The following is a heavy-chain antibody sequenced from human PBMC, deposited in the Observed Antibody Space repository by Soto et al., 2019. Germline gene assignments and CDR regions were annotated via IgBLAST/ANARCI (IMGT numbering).Heavy chain of an antibody. D-gene: IGHD3-3*01. CDR1: GFTFSSYA. Sequence: GGSLRLSCAASGFTFSSYAMSWVRQAPGKGLEWVSAISGSGGSTYYADSGKGRFTISRDNSKNTLYLQMNSLRAEDTAVYYCAKGSRFLEWLSDSWGQGTLVTVSS. CDR3: AKGSRFLEWLSDS. CDR2: ISGSGGST. V-gene: IGHV3-23*01. J-gene: IGHJ4*02.